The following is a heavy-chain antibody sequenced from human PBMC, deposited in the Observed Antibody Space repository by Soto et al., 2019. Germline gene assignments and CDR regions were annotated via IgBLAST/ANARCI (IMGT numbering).Heavy chain of an antibody. V-gene: IGHV3-53*01. CDR2: IYSDGST. CDR3: ARDRSGSSGYYGMDV. J-gene: IGHJ6*02. CDR1: GFTVSSNY. Sequence: EVQLVESGGGLIQPGGSLRLSCAASGFTVSSNYMSWVRQAPGKGLEWVSVIYSDGSTYYADSVKGRFTISRDNSKNMLYLKMTSLRAEDTAVYSCARDRSGSSGYYGMDVWGQGTTVTVSS. D-gene: IGHD3-10*01.